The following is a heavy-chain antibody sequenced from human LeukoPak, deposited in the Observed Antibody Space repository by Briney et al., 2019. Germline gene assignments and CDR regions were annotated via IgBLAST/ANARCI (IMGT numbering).Heavy chain of an antibody. CDR2: IYYSGST. J-gene: IGHJ4*02. CDR3: ASSIAVARFDY. CDR1: GGSISSYY. V-gene: IGHV4-59*01. D-gene: IGHD6-19*01. Sequence: SETLSLTCTVSGGSISSYYWSWIRQPPGMGLEWIGYIYYSGSTNYNPSLKSRVTISVDTSKNQFSLKLSSVTAADTAVYYCASSIAVARFDYWGQGTLVTVSS.